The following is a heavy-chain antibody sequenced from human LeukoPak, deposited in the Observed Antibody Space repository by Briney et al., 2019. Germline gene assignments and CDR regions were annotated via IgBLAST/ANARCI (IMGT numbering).Heavy chain of an antibody. CDR3: ARGNSGAEFDY. CDR2: INHSGST. V-gene: IGHV4-34*01. J-gene: IGHJ4*02. CDR1: GGSFSGYY. Sequence: SETLSLTCAVYGGSFSGYYWSWIRQPPGKGLEWIGEINHSGSTNYNPSLKGRVTMSLDTSKNQFSLTLSSVTAADTAVYYCARGNSGAEFDYXGQGTXVTVSS. D-gene: IGHD2-15*01.